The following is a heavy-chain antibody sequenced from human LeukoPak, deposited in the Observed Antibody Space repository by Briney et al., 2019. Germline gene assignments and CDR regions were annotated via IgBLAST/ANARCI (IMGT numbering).Heavy chain of an antibody. CDR2: ISSSSSYI. V-gene: IGHV3-21*01. CDR1: GFTFSSYS. Sequence: GGSLRLSCAASGFTFSSYSMNWVRQAPGKGLEWVSSISSSSSYIYYADSVKGRFTISRDNAKNSLYLQMNSLRAEDTAVYYCARAPYDFWSGYNPYYFDYWGQGTLVTVPS. J-gene: IGHJ4*02. D-gene: IGHD3-3*01. CDR3: ARAPYDFWSGYNPYYFDY.